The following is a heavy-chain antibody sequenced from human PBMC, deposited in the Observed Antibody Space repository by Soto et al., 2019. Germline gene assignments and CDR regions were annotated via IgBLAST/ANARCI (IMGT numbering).Heavy chain of an antibody. Sequence: GGSLRLSCAASGFTFSDYWMHWVRQAPGKGLVWVSQIKGDGSNIKYADSVKGRFTISRDNAKNTLYLQMNSLRAEDTAVYYCARYNSGPIMFEYWGQGNLVTVSS. V-gene: IGHV3-74*03. D-gene: IGHD6-19*01. J-gene: IGHJ4*02. CDR3: ARYNSGPIMFEY. CDR1: GFTFSDYW. CDR2: IKGDGSNI.